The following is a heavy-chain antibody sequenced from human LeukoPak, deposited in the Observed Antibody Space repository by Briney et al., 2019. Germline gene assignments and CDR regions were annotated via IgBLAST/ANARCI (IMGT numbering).Heavy chain of an antibody. J-gene: IGHJ3*02. Sequence: SETLSLTCAVSGDSSSNHYWTWIRQPPGRGLEWIGYISYIGTTNYNPSLKGRVTISIDTSKNQFSLKLSSVTTADTAVYYCARDLVTVTKGFDIWGLGTMVSVSS. V-gene: IGHV4-59*11. CDR2: ISYIGTT. D-gene: IGHD4-17*01. CDR1: GDSSSNHY. CDR3: ARDLVTVTKGFDI.